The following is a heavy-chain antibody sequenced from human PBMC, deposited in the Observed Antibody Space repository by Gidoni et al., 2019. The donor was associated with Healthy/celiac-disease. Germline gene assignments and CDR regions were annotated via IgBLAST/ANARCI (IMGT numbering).Heavy chain of an antibody. J-gene: IGHJ4*02. D-gene: IGHD4-17*01. Sequence: EVQLVESGGGLVQHGGSLRLSCSASGFTFSSYAMHWVRQAPGKGLEYVSAISSNGGSTYYADAVKGRFTISRDNSKNTLYLQMSSLRAEDTAVYYCVKDQFYGDYERYYFDYWGQGTLVTVSS. V-gene: IGHV3-64D*06. CDR3: VKDQFYGDYERYYFDY. CDR2: ISSNGGST. CDR1: GFTFSSYA.